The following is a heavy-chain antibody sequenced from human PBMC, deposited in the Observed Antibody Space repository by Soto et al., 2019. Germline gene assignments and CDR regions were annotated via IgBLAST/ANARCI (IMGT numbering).Heavy chain of an antibody. V-gene: IGHV1-24*01. CDR2: FDPEDGET. CDR3: ASYTFDY. D-gene: IGHD1-26*01. Sequence: QVQLVQSGAEVKKPGASVKVSCKVSGYTLTELSMHWVRQAPGKGLEWMGGFDPEDGETIYAQKFQGRVTMNEDTSTDTAYMELSRLRSEDTAVYYCASYTFDYWGQGTLVTVSS. CDR1: GYTLTELS. J-gene: IGHJ4*02.